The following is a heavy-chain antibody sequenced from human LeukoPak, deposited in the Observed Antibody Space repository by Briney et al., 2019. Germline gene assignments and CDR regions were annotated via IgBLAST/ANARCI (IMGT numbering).Heavy chain of an antibody. CDR3: TTDQRITVFGVVVNDHGAFDI. V-gene: IGHV3-15*01. CDR1: GFTFSNAW. D-gene: IGHD3-3*01. Sequence: KTGGSLRLSCAASGFTFSNAWMNWVRRAPGKGLEWVGRIKSKTDGGTTDYAAPVKGRFTISRDDSKNTLYLQMNSLKTEDTAVYYCTTDQRITVFGVVVNDHGAFDIWGQGTMVTVSS. CDR2: IKSKTDGGTT. J-gene: IGHJ3*02.